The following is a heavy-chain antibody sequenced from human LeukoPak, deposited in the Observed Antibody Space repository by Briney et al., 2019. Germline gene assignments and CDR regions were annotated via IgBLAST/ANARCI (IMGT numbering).Heavy chain of an antibody. CDR1: GGSIGRYF. D-gene: IGHD6-19*01. CDR2: IYYGATT. V-gene: IGHV4-59*01. J-gene: IGHJ1*01. CDR3: ARGDGSGWSGGRNFPH. Sequence: PSETLSLTCNVSGGSIGRYFWSRIRQPPGKTLEWIGYIYYGATTTYNPSFKSRVTISVDTPKNQVSLKLKSVTAADTAFYYCARGDGSGWSGGRNFPHWGQGTLVTVSS.